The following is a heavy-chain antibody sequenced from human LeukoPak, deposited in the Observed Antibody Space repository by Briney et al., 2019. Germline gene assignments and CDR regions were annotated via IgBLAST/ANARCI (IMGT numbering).Heavy chain of an antibody. CDR2: IYYSGST. V-gene: IGHV4-59*01. D-gene: IGHD3-22*01. CDR1: GGSISSYY. J-gene: IGHJ4*02. Sequence: VKPSETLSLTCTVSGGSISSYYWSWIRQPPGKGLEWIGYIYYSGSTNYNPSLKSRVTISVDTSKNQFSLKLSSVTAADTAVYYCARVIPYDSSGYYFDYWGQGTLVTVSS. CDR3: ARVIPYDSSGYYFDY.